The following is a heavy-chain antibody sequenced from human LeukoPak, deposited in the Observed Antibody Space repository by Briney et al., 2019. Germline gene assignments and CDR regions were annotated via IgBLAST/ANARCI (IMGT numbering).Heavy chain of an antibody. CDR3: ARADVGVLGLAVAGSFDY. CDR1: GYTFTSYY. V-gene: IGHV1-46*01. Sequence: ASVKVSSKASGYTFTSYYMHWVRQAPGQGLEWMGIINPSGGSTSYAQKFQGRVTMARDTSTSTVYMELSSLRSEDTAVYYCARADVGVLGLAVAGSFDYWGQGTLVTVSS. CDR2: INPSGGST. J-gene: IGHJ4*02. D-gene: IGHD6-19*01.